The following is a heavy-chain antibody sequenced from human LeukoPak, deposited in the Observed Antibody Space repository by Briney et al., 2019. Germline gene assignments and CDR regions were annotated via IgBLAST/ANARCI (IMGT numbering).Heavy chain of an antibody. Sequence: PGGSLRLSCAASGFTFSSYAMNWVRQAPGKGLEWVSTISASGDSTYYADSVKGRFTISRDNAKNTLSLQMNSLRAEDTAMYFCVKEGVVCSSTSCYLVAFDVGGQGTMVTVSS. CDR3: VKEGVVCSSTSCYLVAFDV. V-gene: IGHV3-23*01. J-gene: IGHJ3*01. CDR2: ISASGDST. D-gene: IGHD2-2*01. CDR1: GFTFSSYA.